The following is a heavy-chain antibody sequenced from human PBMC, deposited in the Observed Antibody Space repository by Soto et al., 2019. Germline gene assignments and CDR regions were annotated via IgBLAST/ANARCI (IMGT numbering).Heavy chain of an antibody. CDR2: IYSGGST. J-gene: IGHJ6*03. CDR1: GFTVSSNY. V-gene: IGHV3-66*01. Sequence: PGGSLRLSCAASGFTVSSNYMCWVRQAPGKGLEWVSVIYSGGSTYYADSVKGRFTISRDNSKNTLYLQMNSLRAEDTAVYYCARDGVPAAIDYYYYYMDVWGKGTTVTVSS. CDR3: ARDGVPAAIDYYYYYMDV. D-gene: IGHD2-2*01.